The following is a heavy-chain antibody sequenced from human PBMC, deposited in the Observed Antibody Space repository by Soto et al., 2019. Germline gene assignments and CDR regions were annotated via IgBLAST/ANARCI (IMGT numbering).Heavy chain of an antibody. CDR2: IIPIFGTA. V-gene: IGHV1-69*06. D-gene: IGHD2-21*02. CDR3: ASTFTQPYCGGDCYSPYDAFDI. CDR1: GGTFSSYA. Sequence: GASVKVSCKASGGTFSSYAISWVRQAPGQGLEWMGGIIPIFGTANYAQKFQGRVTITADKSTSTAYMELSSPRSEDTAVYYCASTFTQPYCGGDCYSPYDAFDIWGQGTMITVSS. J-gene: IGHJ3*02.